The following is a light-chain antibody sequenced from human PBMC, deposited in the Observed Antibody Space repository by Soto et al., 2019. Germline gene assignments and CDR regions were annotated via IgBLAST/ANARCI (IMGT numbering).Light chain of an antibody. V-gene: IGKV1-33*01. J-gene: IGKJ3*01. CDR3: QQYDNLLFT. CDR2: DAS. Sequence: DIQMTQSPSSLSASVGDRVTITCQASQDISNYLNWYQQKPGKAPKLLIYDASNLETGVPSRFSGRGSGTDFTFTISSLQPEDIATDYCQQYDNLLFTFGPGTKVDIK. CDR1: QDISNY.